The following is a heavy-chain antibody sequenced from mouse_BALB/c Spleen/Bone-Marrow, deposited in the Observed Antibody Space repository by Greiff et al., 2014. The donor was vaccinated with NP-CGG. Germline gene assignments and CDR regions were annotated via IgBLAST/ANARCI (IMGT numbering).Heavy chain of an antibody. D-gene: IGHD1-1*01. Sequence: QVQLQQSWPEVVRPGVSVKLSCKGSGYTFTAYAMHWVKQSHAESLEWIGLISTYSGNTHYNQDFKGKATMTVDKSSSTAYMELARLTSEDSAIYYCARNFYGSSYFDYWGQGTTLTVSS. CDR2: ISTYSGNT. J-gene: IGHJ2*01. CDR3: ARNFYGSSYFDY. CDR1: GYTFTAYA. V-gene: IGHV1-67*01.